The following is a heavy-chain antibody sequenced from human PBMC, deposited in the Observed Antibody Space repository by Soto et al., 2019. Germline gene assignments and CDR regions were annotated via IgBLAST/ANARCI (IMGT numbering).Heavy chain of an antibody. J-gene: IGHJ4*02. CDR3: ARGYSPVGAD. CDR1: GGSFSGYY. Sequence: QVRLQQWGAGLLKPSETLSLTCAVFGGSFSGYYWSWIRQPPGKGLEWIGEINHSGNTNYNPSLKSRVTISVDTSKNQFSLKLSSVTAEGTAVYYWARGYSPVGADWIQGTVVTVSS. D-gene: IGHD2-21*01. CDR2: INHSGNT. V-gene: IGHV4-34*02.